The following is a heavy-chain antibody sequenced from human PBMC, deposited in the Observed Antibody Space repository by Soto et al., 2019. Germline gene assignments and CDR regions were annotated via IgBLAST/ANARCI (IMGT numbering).Heavy chain of an antibody. Sequence: GSGPTLVNPTQTLTLTCTFSGFSLSTSGAAVGWVRQPPGRALEWLALIYWDGDKRYNASLGNRLTITKDTSMNQVVLTLTNVDPADTATYYCAHRATMTIFGLIIDNGIWFDPWGQGTRVTAPQ. CDR3: AHRATMTIFGLIIDNGIWFDP. CDR2: IYWDGDK. CDR1: GFSLSTSGAA. V-gene: IGHV2-5*02. J-gene: IGHJ5*02. D-gene: IGHD3-3*01.